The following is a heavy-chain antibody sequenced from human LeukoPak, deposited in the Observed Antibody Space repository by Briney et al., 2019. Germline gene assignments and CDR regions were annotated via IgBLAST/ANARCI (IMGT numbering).Heavy chain of an antibody. V-gene: IGHV4-61*05. CDR2: IYYSGST. J-gene: IGHJ5*02. D-gene: IGHD2-15*01. CDR1: GGSISSSSYY. CDR3: ASWGDLFSSGGSHRDWFDP. Sequence: SETLSLTCTVSGGSISSSSYYWGWIRQPPGKGLEWIGYIYYSGSTNYNPSLKSRVTISVDTSKNQFSLKLSSVTAADTAVYYCASWGDLFSSGGSHRDWFDPWGQGTLVTVSS.